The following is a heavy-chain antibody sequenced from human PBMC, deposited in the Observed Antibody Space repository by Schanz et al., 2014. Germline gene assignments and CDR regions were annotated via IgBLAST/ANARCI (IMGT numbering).Heavy chain of an antibody. J-gene: IGHJ4*02. D-gene: IGHD2-2*01. CDR2: ISSSGNII. CDR3: AAHETLSTTACYPS. Sequence: QVLLVESGGGLVKPGGSLRLSCSASGFTFSDSFMSWIRQTPGKGLEWLSYISSSGNIIHYADSVKGRFTISRDNAKYSLYLQMTGLRAEDTAVYYCAAHETLSTTACYPSWGQGTLVAVSS. V-gene: IGHV3-11*01. CDR1: GFTFSDSF.